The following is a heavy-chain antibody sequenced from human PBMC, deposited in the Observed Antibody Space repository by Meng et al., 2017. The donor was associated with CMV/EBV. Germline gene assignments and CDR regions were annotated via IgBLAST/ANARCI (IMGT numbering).Heavy chain of an antibody. D-gene: IGHD3-16*01. CDR3: ARGGPYYFDY. J-gene: IGHJ4*02. V-gene: IGHV1-69*02. CDR1: GGTFSSYT. Sequence: SVTVSCKASGGTFSSYTISWVRQAPGQGLAWMGRIIPILGIANYAQKFQGRVTITADKSTSTAYMELSSLRSEDTAVYYCARGGPYYFDYWGQGTLVTVSS. CDR2: IIPILGIA.